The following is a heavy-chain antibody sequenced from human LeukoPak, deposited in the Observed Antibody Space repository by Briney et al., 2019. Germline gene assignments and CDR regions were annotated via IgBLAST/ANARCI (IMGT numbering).Heavy chain of an antibody. V-gene: IGHV1-18*01. J-gene: IGHJ6*02. Sequence: ASVKVSCKASGYTFTSYGISWVRQAPGQGLEWVGWISAYNGNTNYAQKLQGRVTMTTDTSTSTAYMELRSLRSDDTAVYYCARDLGNSGYDSPSHYYYYGMDVWGQGTTVTVSS. CDR1: GYTFTSYG. CDR3: ARDLGNSGYDSPSHYYYYGMDV. CDR2: ISAYNGNT. D-gene: IGHD5-12*01.